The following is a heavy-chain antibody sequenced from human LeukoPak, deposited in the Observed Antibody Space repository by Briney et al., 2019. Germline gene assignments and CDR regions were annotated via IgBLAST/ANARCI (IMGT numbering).Heavy chain of an antibody. CDR2: ISSTSNTI. V-gene: IGHV3-48*01. CDR1: GFTFSTYS. Sequence: PGGSLRLSCAASGFTFSTYSLNWVRQAPGKGLEWVSYISSTSNTIYYADSVKGRFTISRDNAKNSLYLQMNSLRAEDTAVYYCARGLDFWCGSYDYWGQGTLVTVSS. CDR3: ARGLDFWCGSYDY. J-gene: IGHJ4*02. D-gene: IGHD3-3*01.